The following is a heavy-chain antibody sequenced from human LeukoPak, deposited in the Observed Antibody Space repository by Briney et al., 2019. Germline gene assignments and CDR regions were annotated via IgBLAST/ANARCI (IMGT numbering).Heavy chain of an antibody. CDR3: AREVGATNFDY. CDR1: GGFISSYY. Sequence: PSETLSLTCTVSGGFISSYYWSWIRQPPGKGLEWIGYIYYSGSTNYNPSLKSRVTISVDTSKNQFSLKLSSVTAADTAVYYCAREVGATNFDYWGQGTLVTVSS. CDR2: IYYSGST. V-gene: IGHV4-59*01. D-gene: IGHD1-26*01. J-gene: IGHJ4*02.